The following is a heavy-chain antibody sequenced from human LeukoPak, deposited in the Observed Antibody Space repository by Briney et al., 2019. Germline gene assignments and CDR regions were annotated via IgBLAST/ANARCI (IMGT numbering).Heavy chain of an antibody. J-gene: IGHJ4*02. Sequence: PGGSLRLSCAASGFTVSSNYMSWVRQAPGKGLEWVSVIYSGGSTYYADSVKGRFTISRHNSKNTLYLQMNSLRAEDTAVYYCARISYGSGSYYYGTANDYWGQGTLVTVSS. D-gene: IGHD3-10*01. CDR1: GFTVSSNY. CDR2: IYSGGST. CDR3: ARISYGSGSYYYGTANDY. V-gene: IGHV3-53*04.